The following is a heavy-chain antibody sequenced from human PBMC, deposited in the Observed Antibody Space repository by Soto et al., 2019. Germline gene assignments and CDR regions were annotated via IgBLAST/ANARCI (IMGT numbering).Heavy chain of an antibody. J-gene: IGHJ5*02. CDR1: GDSISSSYY. D-gene: IGHD2-21*01. CDR2: VYYTGFT. Sequence: QLQLQESGPGLVKPSETLSLTCTVSGDSISSSYYWGWVRQPPGKGLECIGAVYYTGFTYYNPSLKSRLTISLDTSKNQFSLRLSSVTAADPAIYYCARLPVVVIALGYFDPWGPGTRVTVSS. CDR3: ARLPVVVIALGYFDP. V-gene: IGHV4-39*01.